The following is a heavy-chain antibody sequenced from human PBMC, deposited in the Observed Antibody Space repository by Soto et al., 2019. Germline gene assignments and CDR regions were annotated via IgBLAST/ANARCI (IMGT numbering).Heavy chain of an antibody. CDR1: EFTFSDSY. Sequence: PGGSLRLSCAASEFTFSDSYMSWIRQAPGKGLEWISYISSSGSSIYYADSVKGRFTISRDNAKNSLYLQMNSLRAEDTAVYYCARGHSYAYGDFDYWGQGTLFTVSS. V-gene: IGHV3-11*01. CDR2: ISSSGSSI. J-gene: IGHJ4*02. D-gene: IGHD5-18*01. CDR3: ARGHSYAYGDFDY.